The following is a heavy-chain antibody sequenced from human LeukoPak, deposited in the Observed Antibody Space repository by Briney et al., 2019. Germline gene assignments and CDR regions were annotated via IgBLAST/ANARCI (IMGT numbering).Heavy chain of an antibody. V-gene: IGHV4-34*01. CDR1: GGSFSGYY. CDR3: ARMDIVVVPAALAAYNWFDP. J-gene: IGHJ5*02. D-gene: IGHD2-2*03. CDR2: INHSGST. Sequence: PSETLSLTCAVYGGSFSGYYWSWIRQPPGKGLEWIGEINHSGSTNYNPSLKSRVTISVDTSKNQFSLKLSSVTAADTAVYYCARMDIVVVPAALAAYNWFDPWGQGTLVTVSS.